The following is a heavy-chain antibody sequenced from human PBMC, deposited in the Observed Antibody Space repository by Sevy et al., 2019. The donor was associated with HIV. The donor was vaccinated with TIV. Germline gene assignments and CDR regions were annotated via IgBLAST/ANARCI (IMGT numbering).Heavy chain of an antibody. Sequence: SETLSLTCAVYGGSFSGYYWSWIRQPPGKGLEWIGEIIPSGITNYNPSLKSRVTISIDTSKNQFSLKVKSVTAADTAIYYWGGRQWEHPYWGQGTQVTVSS. CDR1: GGSFSGYY. CDR3: GGRQWEHPY. V-gene: IGHV4-34*12. J-gene: IGHJ4*02. D-gene: IGHD1-26*01. CDR2: IIPSGIT.